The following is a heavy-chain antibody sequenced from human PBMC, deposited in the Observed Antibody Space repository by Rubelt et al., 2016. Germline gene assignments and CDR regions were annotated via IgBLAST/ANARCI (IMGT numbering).Heavy chain of an antibody. CDR1: GGSISSYY. D-gene: IGHD6-6*01. Sequence: QVQLQESGPGLVKPSETLSLTCTVSGGSISSYYWSWIRQPPGKGLEWIGYIYYSGSTNYNPSLKSRVTISVDTSKNQFSLKLSSVTAADTAVYYCARGVIAARPDYWGQGTLVTVSS. CDR3: ARGVIAARPDY. V-gene: IGHV4-59*01. J-gene: IGHJ4*02. CDR2: IYYSGST.